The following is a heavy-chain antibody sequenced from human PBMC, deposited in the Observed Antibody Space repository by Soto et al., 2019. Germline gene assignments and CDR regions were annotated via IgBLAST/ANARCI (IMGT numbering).Heavy chain of an antibody. J-gene: IGHJ3*01. CDR2: IYWDDSK. D-gene: IGHD1-26*01. CDR3: ARKGSGISAFDF. Sequence: QITLKESGPALVKPTQTLTLTCTFSGFSLSSNGVGVGWIRQPPGKALEWLAVIYWDDSKHYSPSLKSSFTITKDTSKNQVVLTMTNMDPVDTATYYCARKGSGISAFDFWGQGTMVTVSS. CDR1: GFSLSSNGVG. V-gene: IGHV2-5*02.